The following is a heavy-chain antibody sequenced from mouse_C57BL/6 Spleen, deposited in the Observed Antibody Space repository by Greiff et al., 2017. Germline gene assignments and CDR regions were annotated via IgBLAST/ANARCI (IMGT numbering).Heavy chain of an antibody. J-gene: IGHJ3*01. CDR1: GYTFTDYN. V-gene: IGHV1-22*01. CDR3: ARIYYGYDTWFAY. D-gene: IGHD2-2*01. CDR2: INPNNGGT. Sequence: VQLKQSGPELVKPGASVKMSCKASGYTFTDYNMHWVKQSHGTSLEWIGYINPNNGGTSYNQKFKGKATLTVNKSSIPAYMELRSLTSEDSAVYYCARIYYGYDTWFAYWGQGTLVTVSA.